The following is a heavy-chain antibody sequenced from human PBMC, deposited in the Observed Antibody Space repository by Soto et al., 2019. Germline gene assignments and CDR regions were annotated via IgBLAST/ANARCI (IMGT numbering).Heavy chain of an antibody. V-gene: IGHV1-2*02. Sequence: QVEMVQSGAEVKQPGASVRVSCKASGNTHTIYFIHWLRQAPGQGLEWMGWINSVSGGANYAPRFPGRGSMARDRSFATAFMDLSGLRSDDTAGYYCSRGGSYYAQWGQGTLVTVSS. CDR2: INSVSGGA. CDR3: SRGGSYYAQ. D-gene: IGHD3-10*01. J-gene: IGHJ4*02. CDR1: GNTHTIYF.